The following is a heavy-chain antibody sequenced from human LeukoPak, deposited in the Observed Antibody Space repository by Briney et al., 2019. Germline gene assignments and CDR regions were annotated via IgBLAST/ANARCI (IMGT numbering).Heavy chain of an antibody. V-gene: IGHV1-2*02. CDR1: GYTFTGYY. Sequence: ASVKVSCKASGYTFTGYYMHWVRQAPGHGLEWMGWFNPDSGGTNYAQKFQGRVTMTRDTSINTAYMELSRLRSDDTAVYYCARLDILTGYLPDYWGQGTLVTVSS. CDR3: ARLDILTGYLPDY. J-gene: IGHJ4*02. CDR2: FNPDSGGT. D-gene: IGHD3-9*01.